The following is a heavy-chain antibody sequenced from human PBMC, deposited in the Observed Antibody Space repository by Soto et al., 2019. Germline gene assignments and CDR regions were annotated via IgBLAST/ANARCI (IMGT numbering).Heavy chain of an antibody. V-gene: IGHV3-30*18. Sequence: QVQLVESGGGVVQPGRSLRLSCAASGFTFSSYGMHWVRQAPGKGLEWVAVISYDGSNKYYADSVKGRFTISRDNSKNTLYLQMNSLRAEDTAVYYCAKDPRLLWFGESGAFDIWGQGTMVTVSS. CDR3: AKDPRLLWFGESGAFDI. CDR1: GFTFSSYG. CDR2: ISYDGSNK. J-gene: IGHJ3*02. D-gene: IGHD3-10*01.